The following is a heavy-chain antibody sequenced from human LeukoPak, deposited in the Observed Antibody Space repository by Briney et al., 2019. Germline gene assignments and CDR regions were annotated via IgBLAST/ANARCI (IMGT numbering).Heavy chain of an antibody. CDR3: AKCSTSAYTTGWCNWIDP. D-gene: IGHD6-19*01. V-gene: IGHV3-23*01. CDR1: GFTFTSDA. CDR2: TVSRGTT. Sequence: GGSLRLSCVASGFTFTSDAMNWVRQAPGKGLEWVSSTVSRGTTQYADSMKGRFTVSRDTSKNTLYLQMNSLRADDTAVYYCAKCSTSAYTTGWCNWIDPWGQGTLVTVSS. J-gene: IGHJ5*02.